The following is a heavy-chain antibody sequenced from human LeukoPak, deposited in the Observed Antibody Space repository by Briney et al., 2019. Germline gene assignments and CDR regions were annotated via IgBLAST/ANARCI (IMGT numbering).Heavy chain of an antibody. CDR1: GFTFSSYA. Sequence: QPGGSLRLSCAASGFTFSSYAMSWVRQAPGKGLEWVSAISGSGGSTYYADSVKGRFTISRDNSKNTLYLQMNSPRAEDTAVYYCAKVKVYSGSLPFDYWGQGTLVTVSS. CDR3: AKVKVYSGSLPFDY. J-gene: IGHJ4*02. CDR2: ISGSGGST. V-gene: IGHV3-23*01. D-gene: IGHD1-26*01.